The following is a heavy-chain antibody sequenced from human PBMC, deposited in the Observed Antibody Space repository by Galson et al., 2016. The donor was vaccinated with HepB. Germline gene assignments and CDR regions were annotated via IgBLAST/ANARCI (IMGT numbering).Heavy chain of an antibody. Sequence: SLRLSCAASGFTFSDYVMSWVRQAPGKGLEWVSVITGSGDTTYYAGPVKGRFTISRDNSKNTLFLQMNSLRAEDTAIYYCAKPRSSGWYEFDYWGQGTLVTVS. CDR1: GFTFSDYV. D-gene: IGHD6-13*01. CDR2: ITGSGDTT. J-gene: IGHJ4*02. CDR3: AKPRSSGWYEFDY. V-gene: IGHV3-23*01.